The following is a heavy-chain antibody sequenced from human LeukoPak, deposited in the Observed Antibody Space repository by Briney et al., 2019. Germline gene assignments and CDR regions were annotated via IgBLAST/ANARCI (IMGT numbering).Heavy chain of an antibody. V-gene: IGHV4-34*01. Sequence: SETLSLTCDVHGEFFSGFYWSWIRQSPGKGLEWIGDINHSGTSKYNPSPKSRVTLLIDTSKNHFSLKVNSVTAADTAVYYCARLPLGAFGEVLNFDLWGQGTVVTVSS. CDR3: ARLPLGAFGEVLNFDL. J-gene: IGHJ4*02. D-gene: IGHD3-10*01. CDR2: INHSGTS. CDR1: GEFFSGFY.